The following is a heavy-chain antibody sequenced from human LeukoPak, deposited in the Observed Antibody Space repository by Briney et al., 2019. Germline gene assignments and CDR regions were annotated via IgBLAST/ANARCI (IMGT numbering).Heavy chain of an antibody. CDR2: ISSSSSHI. CDR1: GFTFSGYS. J-gene: IGHJ4*02. D-gene: IGHD3-22*01. CDR3: ARDLNDYYSYYFDY. Sequence: PGGSLRLSFAASGFTFSGYSMNWVRQAPGKGLEWVSSISSSSSHIYYADSVKGRFTISRDNAKNSVYLQMNSLRAEDSAVYFCARDLNDYYSYYFDYWGQATLVTVSP. V-gene: IGHV3-21*01.